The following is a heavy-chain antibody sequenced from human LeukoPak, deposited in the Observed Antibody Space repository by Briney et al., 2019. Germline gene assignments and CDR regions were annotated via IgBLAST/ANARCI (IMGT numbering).Heavy chain of an antibody. Sequence: SETLSLTCTVSGYFISSGYYWGWIRQPPGKGLQWIGSIYHSGSTYYNPPLKSRVTISVDTSKNQFSLKLNSVSATDTAVYYCARDRGFGESYPGMTYFDYWGQGTLVTVSS. CDR1: GYFISSGYY. D-gene: IGHD3-10*01. CDR2: IYHSGST. CDR3: ARDRGFGESYPGMTYFDY. J-gene: IGHJ4*02. V-gene: IGHV4-38-2*02.